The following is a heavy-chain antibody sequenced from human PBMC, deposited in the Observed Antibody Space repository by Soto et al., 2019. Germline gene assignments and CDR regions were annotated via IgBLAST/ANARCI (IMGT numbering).Heavy chain of an antibody. V-gene: IGHV1-3*01. Sequence: ASVKVSCKASGYTFTSYAMHWVRQAPGQRLEWMGWINAGNGNTKYSQKFQGRVTITRDTSASTAYMELSSLRSEDTAVYYCARDGGYCSGGSCYHYYYYYGMDVWGQGTTVTV. CDR1: GYTFTSYA. J-gene: IGHJ6*02. D-gene: IGHD2-15*01. CDR3: ARDGGYCSGGSCYHYYYYYGMDV. CDR2: INAGNGNT.